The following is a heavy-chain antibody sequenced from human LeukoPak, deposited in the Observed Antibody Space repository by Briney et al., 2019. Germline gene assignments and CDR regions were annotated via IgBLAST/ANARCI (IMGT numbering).Heavy chain of an antibody. Sequence: GGSMRLSCAASGFTFSSYSMNWVRQAPGKGLEWVSSISSSSSYIYYADSVKGLFTISRDNAKNSLYLQMNSLRAEDTAVYYCARGYDFWSGYLDGENWFDPWGQGTLVTVSS. CDR3: ARGYDFWSGYLDGENWFDP. CDR2: ISSSSSYI. CDR1: GFTFSSYS. J-gene: IGHJ5*02. D-gene: IGHD3-3*01. V-gene: IGHV3-21*01.